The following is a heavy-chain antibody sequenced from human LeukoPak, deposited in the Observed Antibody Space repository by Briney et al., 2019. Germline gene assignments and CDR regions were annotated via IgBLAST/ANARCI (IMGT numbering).Heavy chain of an antibody. CDR1: GGSIRSYY. CDR2: IYYSGST. J-gene: IGHJ4*02. Sequence: PSETLSLTCTVSGGSIRSYYWSWIRQPPGKGLEWIGHIYYSGSTNYNPSLKSRVTISIDTSKNEFSLKLISLPAADTAVYYCASRRVGPFDYWGQGTLVTVSS. D-gene: IGHD1-26*01. V-gene: IGHV4-59*08. CDR3: ASRRVGPFDY.